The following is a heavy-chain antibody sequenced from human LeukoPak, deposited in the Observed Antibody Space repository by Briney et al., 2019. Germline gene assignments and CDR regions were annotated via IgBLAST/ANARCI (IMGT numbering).Heavy chain of an antibody. CDR3: ARTTEGYCSSASCFGFSYSYYMDV. CDR2: INHSGST. D-gene: IGHD2-2*01. V-gene: IGHV4-34*01. CDR1: GGSFSGYY. J-gene: IGHJ6*03. Sequence: SETLSLTCAVYGGSFSGYYWSWTRQPPGKGLEWIGEINHSGSTNYNPSLKSRVTISVDTSKNQFSLKLSSVIAADTAVYYCARTTEGYCSSASCFGFSYSYYMDVWGKGTTVTISS.